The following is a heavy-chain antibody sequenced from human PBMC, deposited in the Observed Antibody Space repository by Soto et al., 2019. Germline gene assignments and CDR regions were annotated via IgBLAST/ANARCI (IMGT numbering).Heavy chain of an antibody. J-gene: IGHJ4*02. D-gene: IGHD2-21*02. CDR2: IYYSGRT. Sequence: KPSETLSLTCIVSGESISSSSYYWGWIRQPPGKGLEWIVSIYYSGRTYYNPSFKSRVTISIDTSKNQFSLKLSSVTATDTAVYYCARQRTTVVTQAYFDHWGQGALVTVSS. CDR1: GESISSSSYY. V-gene: IGHV4-39*01. CDR3: ARQRTTVVTQAYFDH.